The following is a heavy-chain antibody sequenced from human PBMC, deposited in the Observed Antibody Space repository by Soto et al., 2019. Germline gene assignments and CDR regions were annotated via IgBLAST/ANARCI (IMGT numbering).Heavy chain of an antibody. Sequence: GGSLRLSXAASGFIFNIYALSWVRQAPGKGLEWVSAISGSGGSTYYADSVKGRFSISRDNSKQTLYLQMNSLRAEDTAVYYCAQARGSSSRGYYYYAMDVWGQGTTVTVSS. J-gene: IGHJ6*02. D-gene: IGHD2-15*01. CDR3: AQARGSSSRGYYYYAMDV. CDR2: ISGSGGST. V-gene: IGHV3-23*01. CDR1: GFIFNIYA.